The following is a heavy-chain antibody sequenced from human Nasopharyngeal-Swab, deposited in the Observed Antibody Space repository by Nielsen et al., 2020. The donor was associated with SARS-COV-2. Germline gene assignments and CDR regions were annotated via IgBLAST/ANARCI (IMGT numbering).Heavy chain of an antibody. CDR3: ARTDYYGSGSPDY. D-gene: IGHD3-10*01. J-gene: IGHJ4*02. CDR2: IYYSGST. Sequence: SETLSLTCTVSGGSISSSSYYWSWIRQPPGKGLEWIGSIYYSGSTYYNPSLKSRVTISVDTSKNQFSLKLSSVTAADTAVYYCARTDYYGSGSPDYWGQGTLVTVSS. V-gene: IGHV4-39*01. CDR1: GGSISSSSYY.